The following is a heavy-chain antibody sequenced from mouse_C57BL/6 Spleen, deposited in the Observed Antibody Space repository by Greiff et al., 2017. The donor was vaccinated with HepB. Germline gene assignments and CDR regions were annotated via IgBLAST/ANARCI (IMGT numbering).Heavy chain of an antibody. CDR1: GYAFSSYW. CDR3: ARDWASFYGLFAY. J-gene: IGHJ3*01. CDR2: IYPGDGDT. V-gene: IGHV1-80*01. Sequence: VKVVESGAELVKPGASVKISCKASGYAFSSYWMNWVKQRPGKGLEWIGQIYPGDGDTNYNGKFKGKATLTADKSSSTAYMQLSSLTSEDSAVYFCARDWASFYGLFAYWGQGTLVTVSA. D-gene: IGHD2-10*01.